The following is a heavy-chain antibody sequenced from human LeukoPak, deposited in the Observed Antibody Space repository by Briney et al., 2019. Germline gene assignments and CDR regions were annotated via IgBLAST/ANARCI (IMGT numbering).Heavy chain of an antibody. CDR1: GFTFSSYW. V-gene: IGHV3-74*01. D-gene: IGHD3-9*01. CDR2: INSDGSST. Sequence: GGSLRLSCAASGFTFSSYWMHWVRQAPGKGLVWVSRINSDGSSTSYADSVKGRFTISRDNAKNTLYLQMTSLRAEDTAVYYCARGVGYYDILTGYFFDPWGQGTLVTVSS. J-gene: IGHJ5*02. CDR3: ARGVGYYDILTGYFFDP.